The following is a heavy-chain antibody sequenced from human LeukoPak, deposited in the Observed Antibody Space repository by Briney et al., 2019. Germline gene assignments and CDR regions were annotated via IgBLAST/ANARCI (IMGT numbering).Heavy chain of an antibody. CDR3: ASVNYYDSSGYYYKYDAFDI. Sequence: PGGSLRLPCAASGFTFSDYSMNRIRQAPGKGLEWISYISSSSSIIYHADSVKGRFTISRDNAKNSLYLQMNSLRAEDTAVYYCASVNYYDSSGYYYKYDAFDIWGQGTMVTVSS. D-gene: IGHD3-22*01. V-gene: IGHV3-48*01. CDR1: GFTFSDYS. J-gene: IGHJ3*02. CDR2: ISSSSSII.